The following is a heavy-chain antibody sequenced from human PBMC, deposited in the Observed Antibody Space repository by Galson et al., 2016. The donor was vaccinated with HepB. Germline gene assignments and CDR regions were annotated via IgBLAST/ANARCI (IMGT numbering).Heavy chain of an antibody. D-gene: IGHD5-12*01. V-gene: IGHV1-46*02. Sequence: SVKVSCKASGYTFNIYSLHWVRQAPGQGLEWLGYINPRNGDTSYSQRFQGRLTVTSDTSTTTVYLELSGLRSEDTAIYYCARGATITGRFGPWGQGTLVSVSS. CDR3: ARGATITGRFGP. CDR1: GYTFNIYS. J-gene: IGHJ5*02. CDR2: INPRNGDT.